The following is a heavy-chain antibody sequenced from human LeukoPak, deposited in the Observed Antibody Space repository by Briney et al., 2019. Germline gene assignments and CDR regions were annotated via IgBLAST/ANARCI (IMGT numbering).Heavy chain of an antibody. Sequence: SETLSLTCTVSGGSISSYYWSWIRQPPGKGLEWIGYIYYSGSTNYNPSLKSRVTISVDTSKNQFSLKLSSMTAADTAVYYCARDESWYSSHWFDPWGQGTLVTVSS. CDR1: GGSISSYY. J-gene: IGHJ5*02. CDR2: IYYSGST. V-gene: IGHV4-59*01. D-gene: IGHD6-19*01. CDR3: ARDESWYSSHWFDP.